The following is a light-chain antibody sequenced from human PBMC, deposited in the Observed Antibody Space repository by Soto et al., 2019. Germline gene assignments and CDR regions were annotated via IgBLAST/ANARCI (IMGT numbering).Light chain of an antibody. CDR1: ESLSPHS. V-gene: IGKV3-20*01. J-gene: IGKJ1*01. Sequence: EIVLTQPPGTLSFSPGETATLCSGGSESLSPHSIAWYQQKPGQAPRLLIYGPSGRATGIPDRISGSGSGTDFTLTISGLEPEDFAMYYCQQFQSSLRTFGQGTKVDIK. CDR3: QQFQSSLRT. CDR2: GPS.